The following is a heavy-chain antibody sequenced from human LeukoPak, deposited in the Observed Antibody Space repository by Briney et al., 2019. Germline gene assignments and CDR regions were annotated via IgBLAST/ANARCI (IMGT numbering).Heavy chain of an antibody. V-gene: IGHV4-39*02. J-gene: IGHJ4*02. CDR1: GGSISSSPYY. D-gene: IGHD3-16*01. CDR3: ASAPRQASIGGLDY. CDR2: ISNTGVT. Sequence: SEPLSLTCTVSGGSISSSPYYWGWIRQPPGKGLEWIGAISNTGVTYYNPSLRSRVTIFADTSKNHFSLNLRSVTAADTALYYCASAPRQASIGGLDYWGQGTLVTVSS.